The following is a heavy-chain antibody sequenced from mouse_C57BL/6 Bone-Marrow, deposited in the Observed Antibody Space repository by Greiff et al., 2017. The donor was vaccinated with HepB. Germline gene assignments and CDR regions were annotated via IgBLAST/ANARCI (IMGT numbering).Heavy chain of an antibody. CDR2: INPNNGGT. CDR3: ARILLWYFGV. CDR1: GYTFTDYY. J-gene: IGHJ1*03. V-gene: IGHV1-26*01. Sequence: EVQLQQSGPELVKPGASVKISCKASGYTFTDYYMNWVKQSHGKSLEWIGDINPNNGGTSYNQKFKGKATLTVDKSSSTAYMELRSLTSEDSAVYYCARILLWYFGVWGTGTTVTVSS.